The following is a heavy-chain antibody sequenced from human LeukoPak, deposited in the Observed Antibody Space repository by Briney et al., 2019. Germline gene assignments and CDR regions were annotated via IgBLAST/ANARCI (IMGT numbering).Heavy chain of an antibody. D-gene: IGHD6-19*01. CDR3: ARETSGWSYTFDY. Sequence: GGSLRLSCAASGFTVSSNYMSWVRQAPGKGLEWVSIIYSDGSRYYADSVKGRFTIPRDNSKNTLYLQMNSLRAEDTAVYYCARETSGWSYTFDYWGQGTLVTVSS. J-gene: IGHJ4*02. CDR1: GFTVSSNY. V-gene: IGHV3-53*01. CDR2: IYSDGSR.